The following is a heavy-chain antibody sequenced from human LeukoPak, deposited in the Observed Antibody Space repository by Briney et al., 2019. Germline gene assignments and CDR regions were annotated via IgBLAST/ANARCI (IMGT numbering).Heavy chain of an antibody. J-gene: IGHJ1*01. D-gene: IGHD3-10*01. CDR2: IYYSGST. V-gene: IGHV4-39*07. CDR3: ARNGQYYGSGRYFQH. CDR1: GGSISSSSYY. Sequence: PSETLSLTCTVSGGSISSSSYYWGWIRQPPGKGLEWIGSIYYSGSTYYNPSLKSRVTISVDTSKNQFSLKLSSVTAADTAVYYCARNGQYYGSGRYFQHWGQGILVTVSS.